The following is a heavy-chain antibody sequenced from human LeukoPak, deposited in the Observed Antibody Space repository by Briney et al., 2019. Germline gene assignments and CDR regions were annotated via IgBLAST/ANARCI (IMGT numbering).Heavy chain of an antibody. J-gene: IGHJ1*01. Sequence: PSETLSLTCAVYGGSFSGYYWSWIRQPPGKGLEWIGEINHSGSTNYNPSLKSRVTISVDTSKNQFSLKLTSVTAADTAVYYCAKDPRAAAARAPEYFQHWGQGTLVTVSS. CDR1: GGSFSGYY. CDR3: AKDPRAAAARAPEYFQH. D-gene: IGHD2-15*01. CDR2: INHSGST. V-gene: IGHV4-34*01.